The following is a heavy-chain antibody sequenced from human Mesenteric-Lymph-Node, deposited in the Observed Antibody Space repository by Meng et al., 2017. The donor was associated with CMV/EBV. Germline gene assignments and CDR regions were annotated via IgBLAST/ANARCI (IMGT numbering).Heavy chain of an antibody. J-gene: IGHJ4*02. V-gene: IGHV5-51*01. Sequence: GGSLRLSCRGSGFTFNAYWITWLRQMPGKGLEWMGIVYPGDSDIIYSPSFQGQVTISADKSISTAYLQWSSLKASDTAMYYCARHLGGGGHDYWGQGTLVTVSS. CDR3: ARHLGGGGHDY. CDR1: GFTFNAYW. D-gene: IGHD4-23*01. CDR2: VYPGDSDI.